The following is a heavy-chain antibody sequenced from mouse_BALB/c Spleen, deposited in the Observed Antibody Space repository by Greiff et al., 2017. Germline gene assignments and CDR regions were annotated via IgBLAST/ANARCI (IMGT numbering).Heavy chain of an antibody. Sequence: VQLQQSGAELARPGASVKLSCKASGYTFTSYWMQWVKQRPGQGLEWIGAIYPGDGDTRYTQKFKGKATLTADKSSSTAYMQLSSLASEDSAVYYCARGGMRQGAWFAYWGQGTLVTVSA. CDR1: GYTFTSYW. D-gene: IGHD3-2*01. CDR3: ARGGMRQGAWFAY. CDR2: IYPGDGDT. V-gene: IGHV1-87*01. J-gene: IGHJ3*01.